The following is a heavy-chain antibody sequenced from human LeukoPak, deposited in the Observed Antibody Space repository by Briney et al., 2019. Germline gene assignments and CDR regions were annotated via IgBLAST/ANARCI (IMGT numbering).Heavy chain of an antibody. CDR2: IYPGDSDT. Sequence: GESLKISCKGSGYSFTSYWIGWVRQMPGKGLEWMGIIYPGDSDTRYGPSFQGQVTISADKSISTAYLQWSSLKASDTAMYYCAREDSSGYYYTRGYFDYWGQGTLVTVSS. CDR3: AREDSSGYYYTRGYFDY. D-gene: IGHD3-22*01. V-gene: IGHV5-51*01. J-gene: IGHJ4*02. CDR1: GYSFTSYW.